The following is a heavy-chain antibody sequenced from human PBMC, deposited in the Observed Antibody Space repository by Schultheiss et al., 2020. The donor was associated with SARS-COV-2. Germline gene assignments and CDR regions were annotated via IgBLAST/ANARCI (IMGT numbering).Heavy chain of an antibody. D-gene: IGHD2-2*02. V-gene: IGHV3-66*01. J-gene: IGHJ6*03. CDR3: ARDSTGYCSSTSCYTYYYYYMDV. Sequence: GGSLRLSCAASGFTVSSNYMSWVRQAPGKGLEWVSVIYSGGSTYYADSVKGRFTISRDNAKNSLYLQMNSLRAEDTAVYYCARDSTGYCSSTSCYTYYYYYMDVWGKGTTVTVSS. CDR1: GFTVSSNY. CDR2: IYSGGST.